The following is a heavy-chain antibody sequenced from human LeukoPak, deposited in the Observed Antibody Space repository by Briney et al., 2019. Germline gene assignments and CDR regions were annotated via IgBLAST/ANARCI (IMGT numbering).Heavy chain of an antibody. Sequence: GGSLRLSCAASGFTFSSYGMHWVRQAPGKGLEWVALIRYDGSNKYYADSVKGRFTISRDNSKNTLYLQMNSLRAEDTAVYYCAKAIGIAAATYYGMDVWGQGTTVTVSS. V-gene: IGHV3-30*02. J-gene: IGHJ6*02. D-gene: IGHD6-13*01. CDR3: AKAIGIAAATYYGMDV. CDR1: GFTFSSYG. CDR2: IRYDGSNK.